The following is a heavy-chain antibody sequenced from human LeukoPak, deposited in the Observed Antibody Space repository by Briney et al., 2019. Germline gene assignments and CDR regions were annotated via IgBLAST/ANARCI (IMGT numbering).Heavy chain of an antibody. D-gene: IGHD3-22*01. CDR1: GYTFTAYY. CDR3: ARGSNFYYYDSRGIDY. Sequence: GATVTVSCKASGYTFTAYYLHWVRQAPGQGLEWMGWVIPNSGGTNYAQNFQGRVTMTRDTSISTAYVELSGLRSDDTAVYYCARGSNFYYYDSRGIDYWGQGTLVTVSS. V-gene: IGHV1-2*02. J-gene: IGHJ4*02. CDR2: VIPNSGGT.